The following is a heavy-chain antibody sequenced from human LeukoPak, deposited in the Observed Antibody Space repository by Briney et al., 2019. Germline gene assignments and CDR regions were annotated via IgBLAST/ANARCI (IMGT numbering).Heavy chain of an antibody. CDR1: GFTFSSYA. CDR3: AKDISLVGATFGY. CDR2: ISGSGGST. J-gene: IGHJ4*02. Sequence: PGGSLRLSCAASGFTFSSYAMSWVRQAPGKGLEWVSAISGSGGSTYYADSVKGRFTISRDNSKNSLYLQMNSLRAEDTALYYCAKDISLVGATFGYWGQGTLVTVSS. V-gene: IGHV3-23*01. D-gene: IGHD1-26*01.